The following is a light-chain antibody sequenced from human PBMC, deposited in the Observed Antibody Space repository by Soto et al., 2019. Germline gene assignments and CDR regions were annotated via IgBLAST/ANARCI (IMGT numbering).Light chain of an antibody. CDR1: QSVSSY. Sequence: EIVLTQSPATLSLSPGERATLSCRASQSVSSYLAWYQQNPGQAPRLLIYDASNRATGIPARFSGSGSGTDFTLTISSLEPEDFAVYYCQQRSHWPPAFGQGTKVEIK. CDR2: DAS. CDR3: QQRSHWPPA. V-gene: IGKV3-11*01. J-gene: IGKJ2*01.